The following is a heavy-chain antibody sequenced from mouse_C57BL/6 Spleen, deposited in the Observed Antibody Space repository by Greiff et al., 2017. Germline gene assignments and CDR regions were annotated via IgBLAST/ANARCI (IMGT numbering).Heavy chain of an antibody. Sequence: VQLQQSGPGLVQPSQSLSITCTVSGFSLTSYGVHWVRQSPGKGLEWLGVIWRGGSTDYNAAFMSRLSITKDNSKSQVFFKMNSLQADDTAIYYCAKEGYGNYNWYFDYWGQGTTLTVSS. D-gene: IGHD2-10*02. CDR1: GFSLTSYG. V-gene: IGHV2-5*01. J-gene: IGHJ2*01. CDR2: IWRGGST. CDR3: AKEGYGNYNWYFDY.